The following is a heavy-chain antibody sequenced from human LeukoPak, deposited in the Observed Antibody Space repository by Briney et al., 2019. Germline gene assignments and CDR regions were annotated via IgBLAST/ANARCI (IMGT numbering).Heavy chain of an antibody. CDR3: ARGEWLVRDWVRGRDLSYYFDY. D-gene: IGHD6-19*01. Sequence: PSQTLSLTCAVSGGSISSGGYYWSWIRQPPGKGLEWIGEINHSGSTNYNPSLKSRVTISVDTSKNQFSLKLSSVTAADTAVYYCARGEWLVRDWVRGRDLSYYFDYWGQGTLVTVSS. CDR2: INHSGST. J-gene: IGHJ4*02. V-gene: IGHV4-30-2*01. CDR1: GGSISSGGYY.